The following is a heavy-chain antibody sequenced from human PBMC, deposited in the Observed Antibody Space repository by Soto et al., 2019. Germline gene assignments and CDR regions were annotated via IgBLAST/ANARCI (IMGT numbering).Heavy chain of an antibody. Sequence: QITLKESGPTLVKPTQTLTLTCIFSGFSLSTTGVGVGWIRQPPGKALEWLGVIYWDDDKRYSPSLKSRLTITKHTSKTQVVPTMTNMDPVDTATYYCAHRRHPYYDSSGFGAFEIWGQGTMVTVSS. V-gene: IGHV2-5*02. CDR2: IYWDDDK. J-gene: IGHJ3*02. CDR3: AHRRHPYYDSSGFGAFEI. CDR1: GFSLSTTGVG. D-gene: IGHD3-22*01.